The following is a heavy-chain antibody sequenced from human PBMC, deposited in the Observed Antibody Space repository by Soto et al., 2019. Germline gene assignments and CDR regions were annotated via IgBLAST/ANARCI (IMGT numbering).Heavy chain of an antibody. V-gene: IGHV1-46*01. Sequence: RASVKVSCKASGYTFTSYYMHWVRQAPGQGLEWMGIINPSGGSTSYAQKFQGRVTMTRDTSTSTVYMELSSLRSEDTAVYYCARDRPTRVWYGGSGYYGMDVWGQGTTVTVSS. D-gene: IGHD3-10*01. CDR3: ARDRPTRVWYGGSGYYGMDV. CDR2: INPSGGST. CDR1: GYTFTSYY. J-gene: IGHJ6*02.